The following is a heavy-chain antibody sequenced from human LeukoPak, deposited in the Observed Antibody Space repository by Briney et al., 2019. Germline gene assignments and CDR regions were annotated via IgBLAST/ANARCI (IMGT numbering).Heavy chain of an antibody. D-gene: IGHD3-22*01. V-gene: IGHV3-74*01. J-gene: IGHJ5*02. CDR2: INSDGINT. CDR1: GFSFSNYW. CDR3: ARGLGQYYDTSDNWFDP. Sequence: GGSLRLSCAASGFSFSNYWMHWVRQAPGKGLVWVSRINSDGINTSYADSVKGRFTISRDNAKNTLNLQMNSLRAEDTAVYYCARGLGQYYDTSDNWFDPWGQGTLVTVSS.